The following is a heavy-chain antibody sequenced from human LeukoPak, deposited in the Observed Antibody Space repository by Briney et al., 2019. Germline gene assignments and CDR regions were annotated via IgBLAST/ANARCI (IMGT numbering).Heavy chain of an antibody. CDR2: ISSSSSYI. CDR1: GFTFSSYS. CDR3: ARGGHRSVAGSDYFDY. V-gene: IGHV3-21*01. J-gene: IGHJ4*02. D-gene: IGHD6-19*01. Sequence: GGSLRLSCAASGFTFSSYSMNWVRQAPGKGLEWVSSISSSSSYIYYADSVKGRFTISRDNAKNSLYLQMNSLRAEDTAVYYCARGGHRSVAGSDYFDYWGQGTLVTVSS.